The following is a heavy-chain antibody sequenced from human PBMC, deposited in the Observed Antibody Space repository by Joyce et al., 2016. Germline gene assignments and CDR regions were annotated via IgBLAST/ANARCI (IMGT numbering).Heavy chain of an antibody. CDR1: GGSISSAHW. D-gene: IGHD5-12*01. CDR2: IYLGGST. Sequence: QVQLQESGPGLVKPSGTLSLTCAVSGGSISSAHWWSWVRQPPGKGLEWIGEIYLGGSTTYNPSLKRRVTISVDKCKKQLSLKMNSVAAADTAVYYCAGNGAYSQDSWGQGTLVTVSS. CDR3: AGNGAYSQDS. V-gene: IGHV4-4*02. J-gene: IGHJ5*01.